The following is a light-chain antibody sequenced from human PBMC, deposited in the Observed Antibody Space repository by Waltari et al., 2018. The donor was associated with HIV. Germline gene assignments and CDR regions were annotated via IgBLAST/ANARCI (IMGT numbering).Light chain of an antibody. V-gene: IGLV3-25*03. CDR2: KDK. Sequence: SSELTQPPSVSVSPGQTVSIPCSSDGLPKQYTSWYQQNPGQAPIFGMCKDKERPSGIPERFSGSTSGTTVTLTISGVQAEDEADYYCQSTDSSATRVFGGGTKLTVL. CDR1: GLPKQY. J-gene: IGLJ2*01. CDR3: QSTDSSATRV.